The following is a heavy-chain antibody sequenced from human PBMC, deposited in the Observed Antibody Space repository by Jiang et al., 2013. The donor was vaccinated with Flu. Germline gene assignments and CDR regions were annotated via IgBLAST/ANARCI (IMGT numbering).Heavy chain of an antibody. D-gene: IGHD2-8*01. CDR3: ARSRVDCTNGVCRTNYFDY. CDR2: IDWDDDK. Sequence: KPTQTLTLTCTFSGFSLSTSGMCVSWIRQPPGKALEWLARIDWDDDKYYSTSLKTRLTISKDISKNQVVLTMTNMDPVDTATYYCARSRVDCTNGVCRTNYFDYWGQGTLVTVSS. J-gene: IGHJ4*02. CDR1: GFSLSTSGMC. V-gene: IGHV2-70*11.